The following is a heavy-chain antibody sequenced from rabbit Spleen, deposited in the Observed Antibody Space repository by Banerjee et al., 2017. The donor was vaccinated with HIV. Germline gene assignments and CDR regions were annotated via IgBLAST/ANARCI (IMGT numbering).Heavy chain of an antibody. CDR2: IYTGSRGST. D-gene: IGHD1-1*01. CDR3: ARNYVNAFDP. Sequence: QSLEESGGDLFQPGASLTLTCTASGFSFSSSYWICWVRQAPGKGLEWIGCIYTGSRGSTWYANWAQGRFTISKISSTTVTLQMNILTAADTATYFCARNYVNAFDPWGPGTLVTVS. V-gene: IGHV1S40*01. CDR1: GFSFSSSYW. J-gene: IGHJ2*01.